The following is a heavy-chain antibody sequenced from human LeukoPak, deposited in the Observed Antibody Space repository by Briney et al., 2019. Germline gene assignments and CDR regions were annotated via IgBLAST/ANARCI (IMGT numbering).Heavy chain of an antibody. CDR2: IWYDGSNK. D-gene: IGHD5-18*01. CDR1: GFTFSSYW. J-gene: IGHJ5*02. CDR3: AREGSDSYGSTNWFDP. Sequence: GGSLRLSCAASGFTFSSYWISWVRQAPGKGLEWVAVIWYDGSNKYYADSVKGRFTISRDNSKNTLYLQMNSLRAEDTAVYYCAREGSDSYGSTNWFDPWGQGTLVTVSS. V-gene: IGHV3-33*08.